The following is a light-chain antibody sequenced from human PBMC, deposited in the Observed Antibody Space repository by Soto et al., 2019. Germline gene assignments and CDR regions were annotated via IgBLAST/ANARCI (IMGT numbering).Light chain of an antibody. CDR3: QQYSSSRT. J-gene: IGKJ1*01. CDR2: GAS. Sequence: ETVLTQSPVTLSVSPGERATLSCRASQSVSSSYLAWYQQKPGQAPRLLIYGASNRATGIPDRFSGSGSGTDFTVTISRLEPEDFAVYYCQQYSSSRTFGQGTKVDIK. V-gene: IGKV3-20*01. CDR1: QSVSSSY.